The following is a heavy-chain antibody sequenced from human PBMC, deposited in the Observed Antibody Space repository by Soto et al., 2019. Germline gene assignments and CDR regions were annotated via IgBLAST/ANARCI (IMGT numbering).Heavy chain of an antibody. CDR2: ISGSGGRT. D-gene: IGHD2-2*01. Sequence: GGSLRLSCAASGFIFSNYGMSWVRQAPGKGLEWVSGISGSGGRTYNADSVKGRFTISRDNSKNAMYMQMSSLRAEDLVLYYCAKKSTDPSGYFDYWGQGTLVTVSS. V-gene: IGHV3-23*01. J-gene: IGHJ4*02. CDR1: GFIFSNYG. CDR3: AKKSTDPSGYFDY.